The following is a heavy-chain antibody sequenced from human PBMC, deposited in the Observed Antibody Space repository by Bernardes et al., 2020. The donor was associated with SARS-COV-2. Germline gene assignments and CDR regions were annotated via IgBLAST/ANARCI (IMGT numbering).Heavy chain of an antibody. Sequence: SETLSLTRTVSGGSISSSSYYWGWIRQPPGKGLEWIGSIYYSGSTYYNPSLKSRVTISVDTSKNQFSLKLSSVTAADTAVYYCARSASAMASLYYFDYWGQGTLVTVSS. D-gene: IGHD2-2*01. V-gene: IGHV4-39*01. CDR3: ARSASAMASLYYFDY. CDR1: GGSISSSSYY. CDR2: IYYSGST. J-gene: IGHJ4*02.